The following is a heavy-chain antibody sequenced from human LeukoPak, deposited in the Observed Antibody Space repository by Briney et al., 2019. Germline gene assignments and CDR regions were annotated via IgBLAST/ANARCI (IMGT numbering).Heavy chain of an antibody. CDR2: ICAYTGHT. CDR3: ARDSLAGGNAFPDY. V-gene: IGHV1-18*01. J-gene: IGHJ4*02. Sequence: GASVTVSFTASGYSFSNYGICWVRQAHGRGSEWLGWICAYTGHTNYGQTLQGRVTMTRDTSTNTAYLELRSLRSDDTAVYYCARDSLAGGNAFPDYWGQGTLVTVSP. D-gene: IGHD4-23*01. CDR1: GYSFSNYG.